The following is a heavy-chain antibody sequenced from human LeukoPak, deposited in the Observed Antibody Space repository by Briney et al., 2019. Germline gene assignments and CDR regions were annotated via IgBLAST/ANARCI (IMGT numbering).Heavy chain of an antibody. Sequence: ASVKVSCKTSGYTFSDYTINWVRQAPGQGLEWMGGIIPIFGTANYAQKFQGRVTITADESTSTAYMELSSLRSEDTAVYYCARISSSNWYSERGAFDVWGQGTMVTVSS. CDR3: ARISSSNWYSERGAFDV. J-gene: IGHJ3*01. CDR2: IIPIFGTA. V-gene: IGHV1-69*13. CDR1: GYTFSDYT. D-gene: IGHD6-13*01.